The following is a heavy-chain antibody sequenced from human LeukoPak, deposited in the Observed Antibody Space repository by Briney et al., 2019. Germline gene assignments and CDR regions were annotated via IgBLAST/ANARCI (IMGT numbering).Heavy chain of an antibody. Sequence: SETLSLTCTVTGGSISSGTDYWGWIRHPPGACLEWIGSIYYSGSTSYNPSLKSRVTISVDTSKNQFSLKLSSVTAADTAVYYCARGGNSYAPLDHWGQGTLVTVSS. CDR1: GGSISSGTDY. CDR2: IYYSGST. CDR3: ARGGNSYAPLDH. V-gene: IGHV4-39*01. D-gene: IGHD3-16*01. J-gene: IGHJ4*02.